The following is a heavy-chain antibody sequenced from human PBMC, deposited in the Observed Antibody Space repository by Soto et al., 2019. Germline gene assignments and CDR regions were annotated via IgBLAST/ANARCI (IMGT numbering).Heavy chain of an antibody. V-gene: IGHV3-23*01. D-gene: IGHD6-13*01. J-gene: IGHJ4*02. CDR2: INPSGDST. CDR3: AKVDVSTAGSFDY. CDR1: GFTFSRHG. Sequence: VGSLRLSCVASGFTFSRHGLSWVRQAPGKGLEWVSTINPSGDSTFYADSVEGRFTISRDNSKNTVYLQMNSLSVGDTAVYLCAKVDVSTAGSFDYWGQGALVTVS.